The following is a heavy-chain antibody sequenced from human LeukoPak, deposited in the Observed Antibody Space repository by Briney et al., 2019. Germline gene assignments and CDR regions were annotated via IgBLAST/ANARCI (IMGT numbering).Heavy chain of an antibody. CDR3: ARAGLVDTAHDYYMDV. D-gene: IGHD5-18*01. J-gene: IGHJ6*03. Sequence: PSETLSLTCTVSGGSISSYYWSWIRQPPGKGLEWIGYIYYSGSTNYNPSLKSRVTISVDTSKNQFSLKLSSVTAADTAVYYCARAGLVDTAHDYYMDVWGKGTTVTVSS. CDR2: IYYSGST. V-gene: IGHV4-59*01. CDR1: GGSISSYY.